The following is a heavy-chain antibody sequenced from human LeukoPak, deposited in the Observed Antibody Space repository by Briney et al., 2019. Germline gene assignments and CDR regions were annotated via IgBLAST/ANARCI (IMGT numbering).Heavy chain of an antibody. Sequence: GGSLRLSCATSGFTFSSYGMHWVRQAPGKGLEWVAFIRYDGSNKYYADSVKGRFTISRDNSKNTLYLQMNSLRAEDTAIYYCSKDLPNFGSGSSPSNWGQGTLVTVSS. J-gene: IGHJ4*02. CDR1: GFTFSSYG. V-gene: IGHV3-30*02. D-gene: IGHD3-10*01. CDR3: SKDLPNFGSGSSPSN. CDR2: IRYDGSNK.